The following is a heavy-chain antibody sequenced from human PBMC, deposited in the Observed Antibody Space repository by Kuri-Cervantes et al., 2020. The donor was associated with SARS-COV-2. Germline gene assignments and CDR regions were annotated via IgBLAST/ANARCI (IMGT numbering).Heavy chain of an antibody. V-gene: IGHV4-38-2*01. CDR2: IYHSGST. CDR3: ARFFDY. Sequence: SETLSLTCAVSGYSISSGYYWGWIRQPPGKGLEWIGSIYHSGSTYYNPSLKSRVTISVDTSKNQFSLKLSSVTAADTAVYYCARFFDYWGQGTRVTVSS. CDR1: GYSISSGYY. J-gene: IGHJ4*02.